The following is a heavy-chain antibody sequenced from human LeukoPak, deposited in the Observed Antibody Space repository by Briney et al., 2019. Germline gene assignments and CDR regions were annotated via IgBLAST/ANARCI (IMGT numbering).Heavy chain of an antibody. CDR3: AREFGVVFLDY. CDR1: GFTFSGYG. V-gene: IGHV3-30-3*01. Sequence: GGSLRLSCAASGFTFSGYGMHWVRQAPGKGLEWVAVISRDGSNKYYADSVKGRFTISRDNSKNTLYLQMNSLRAEDTAVYYCAREFGVVFLDYWGQGTPVTVSS. J-gene: IGHJ4*02. CDR2: ISRDGSNK. D-gene: IGHD2-21*01.